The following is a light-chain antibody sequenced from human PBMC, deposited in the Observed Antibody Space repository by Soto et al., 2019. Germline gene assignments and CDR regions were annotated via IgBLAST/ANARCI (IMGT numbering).Light chain of an antibody. V-gene: IGKV3-20*01. CDR1: QSVGSNY. Sequence: EIVLAQSPGTLSLSPGERATLSCRASQSVGSNYLAWYQQKPGQAPRLLIYDASGMASGIPDRFSGSGSGTDFTLTISRLEPEDFAVYYCQVYDRSPLFGRGTMVEI. CDR3: QVYDRSPL. CDR2: DAS. J-gene: IGKJ4*01.